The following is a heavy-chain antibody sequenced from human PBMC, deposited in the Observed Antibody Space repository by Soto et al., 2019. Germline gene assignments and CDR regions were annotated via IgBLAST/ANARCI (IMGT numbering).Heavy chain of an antibody. J-gene: IGHJ5*02. V-gene: IGHV1-2*02. D-gene: IGHD3-3*01. CDR2: INPNSGGT. CDR3: ARDHYDFWSGYSYWFDP. Sequence: ASVKVSCKASGYTFTGYYMHWVRQAPGQGLEWMGWINPNSGGTNYAKKFQGRVTMTRDTSISTAYMELSRLRSDDTAVYYCARDHYDFWSGYSYWFDPWGQGTLVTVSS. CDR1: GYTFTGYY.